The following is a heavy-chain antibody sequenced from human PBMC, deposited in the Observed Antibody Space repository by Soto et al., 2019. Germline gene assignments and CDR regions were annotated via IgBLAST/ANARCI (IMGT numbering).Heavy chain of an antibody. V-gene: IGHV3-53*01. Sequence: PGGSLRLSCAASGFNVNSDYMNWVRQTPGKGLEWVASIYSGETTYYADSVRGRFTISSAKSKNTLYFKLSSLRIEDTAVYYCTRDGRGLGRLSLFEYWGQGVLVTVSS. CDR3: TRDGRGLGRLSLFEY. CDR2: IYSGETT. J-gene: IGHJ4*02. CDR1: GFNVNSDY. D-gene: IGHD2-21*02.